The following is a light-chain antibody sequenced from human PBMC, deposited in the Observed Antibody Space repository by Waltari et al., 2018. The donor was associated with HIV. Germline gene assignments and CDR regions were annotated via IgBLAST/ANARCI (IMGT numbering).Light chain of an antibody. CDR3: QTWGTGIRV. J-gene: IGLJ3*02. CDR1: SGHSSYA. V-gene: IGLV4-69*01. Sequence: QLVLTQSPSASASLVASVKLTCTLSSGHSSYAIAWHQQQPEKGPRYLMKLNSDGSHSKGDGIPDRFSGSSSGAERYLTISSLQSEDEADYYCQTWGTGIRVFGGGTKLTVL. CDR2: LNSDGSH.